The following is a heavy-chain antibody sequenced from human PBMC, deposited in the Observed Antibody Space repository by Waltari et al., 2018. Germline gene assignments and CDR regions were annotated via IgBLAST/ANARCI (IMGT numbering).Heavy chain of an antibody. CDR1: GFTVSSNF. J-gene: IGHJ4*02. V-gene: IGHV3-66*01. CDR3: ARDTSGTKGAFDY. CDR2: IYIGGSG. Sequence: EVQLVESGGGLVQPGGSLRLSCAASGFTVSSNFMSWVRQAPGKGLEWVTVIYIGGSGYYAVPGKGRFTSSRDNSKNTVYLQMNSLRAEDTAVYYCARDTSGTKGAFDYWGQGTLVTVSS. D-gene: IGHD3-10*01.